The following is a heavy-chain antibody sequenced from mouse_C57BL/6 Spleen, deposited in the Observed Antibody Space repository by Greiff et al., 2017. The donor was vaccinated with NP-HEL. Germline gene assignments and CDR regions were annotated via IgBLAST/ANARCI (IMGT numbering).Heavy chain of an antibody. CDR3: TTWSNYENYYAMDY. V-gene: IGHV14-4*01. D-gene: IGHD2-5*01. CDR2: IDPENGDT. Sequence: EVQLQQSGAELVRPGASVKLSCTASGFNIKDDYMHWVKQRPEQGLEWIGWIDPENGDTEYASKFQGKATITADTSSNTAYLQLSSLTSEDTAVYYCTTWSNYENYYAMDYWGQGTSVTVSS. CDR1: GFNIKDDY. J-gene: IGHJ4*01.